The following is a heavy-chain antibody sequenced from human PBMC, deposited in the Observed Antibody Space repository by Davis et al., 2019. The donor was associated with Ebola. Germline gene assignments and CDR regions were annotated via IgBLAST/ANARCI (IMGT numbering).Heavy chain of an antibody. Sequence: ASVKVSCKASGYTFTSYGISWVRQAPGQGLEWMGWISAYNGNTNYAQKLQGRVTMTTDTSTSTAYMELRSLRSDDTAVYYCARDQLGCTGGVCYRGMSSSRTRPPNDYWGQGTLVTVSS. V-gene: IGHV1-18*01. CDR2: ISAYNGNT. CDR1: GYTFTSYG. D-gene: IGHD2-8*02. CDR3: ARDQLGCTGGVCYRGMSSSRTRPPNDY. J-gene: IGHJ4*02.